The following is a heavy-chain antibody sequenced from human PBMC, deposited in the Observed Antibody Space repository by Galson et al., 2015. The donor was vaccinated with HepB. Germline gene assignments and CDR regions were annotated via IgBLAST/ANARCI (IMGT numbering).Heavy chain of an antibody. CDR2: ISSSSSYT. V-gene: IGHV3-11*06. CDR3: ARVLHSSSWYDYFDY. Sequence: SLRLSCAASGFTFSDYYMSWIRQAPGKGLEWVSYISSSSSYTNYADSVKGRFTISRDNAKNSLYLQMNSLRAEDTAVYYCARVLHSSSWYDYFDYWGQGTLVTVSS. CDR1: GFTFSDYY. D-gene: IGHD6-13*01. J-gene: IGHJ4*02.